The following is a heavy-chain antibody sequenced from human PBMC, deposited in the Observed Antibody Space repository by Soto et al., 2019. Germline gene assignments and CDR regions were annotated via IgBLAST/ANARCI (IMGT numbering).Heavy chain of an antibody. J-gene: IGHJ4*02. CDR3: ARVLDYFDY. Sequence: PSETLSLTCTVSGGSISSGDYYWSWIRQPPGKGLEWIGYIYYSGSTYYNPSLKSRVTISVDTSKNQFSPKLSSVTAADTAVYYCARVLDYFDYWGQGNLVTVSS. CDR2: IYYSGST. V-gene: IGHV4-30-4*01. CDR1: GGSISSGDYY. D-gene: IGHD2-8*02.